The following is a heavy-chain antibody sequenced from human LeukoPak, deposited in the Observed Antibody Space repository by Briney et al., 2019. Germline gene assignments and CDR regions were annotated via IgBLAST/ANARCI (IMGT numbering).Heavy chain of an antibody. Sequence: GGSLRLSCAASGFTFSSYSMNWVRQAPGRGLEWVSSISSSSSYIYYADSVKGRFTISRDNAKNSLYLQMNNLRAEDTAMFYCATSMAQDVDAFHIWGQGTMVTVSS. CDR2: ISSSSSYI. J-gene: IGHJ3*02. CDR3: ATSMAQDVDAFHI. D-gene: IGHD2-8*01. CDR1: GFTFSSYS. V-gene: IGHV3-21*01.